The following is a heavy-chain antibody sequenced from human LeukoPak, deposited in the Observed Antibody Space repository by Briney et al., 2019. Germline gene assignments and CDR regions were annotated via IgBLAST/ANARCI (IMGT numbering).Heavy chain of an antibody. Sequence: PGGSLRLSCAASGFSFSSHWMLWVRQAPGKGLVWVSRINSDGSSISYADSVKGRFTISRDNAKNSLYLQMNSLRAEDTAVYYCARDSREYCSGGSCYSMADYWGQGTLVTVSS. V-gene: IGHV3-74*01. D-gene: IGHD2-15*01. CDR1: GFSFSSHW. J-gene: IGHJ4*02. CDR2: INSDGSSI. CDR3: ARDSREYCSGGSCYSMADY.